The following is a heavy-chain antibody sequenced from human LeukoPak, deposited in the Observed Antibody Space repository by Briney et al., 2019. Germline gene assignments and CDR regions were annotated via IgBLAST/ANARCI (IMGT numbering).Heavy chain of an antibody. CDR1: GFTFSSYS. CDR2: ISSSSRTI. Sequence: GGSLRLSCAASGFTFSSYSMNWVRQAPGKGLEWVSYISSSSRTINYADSVKGRFTISRDNSKNTLYLQMNSLRAEDTALYYCAKSRNFYFYFMEVSGRGTKVTISS. J-gene: IGHJ6*03. CDR3: AKSRNFYFYFMEV. V-gene: IGHV3-48*01.